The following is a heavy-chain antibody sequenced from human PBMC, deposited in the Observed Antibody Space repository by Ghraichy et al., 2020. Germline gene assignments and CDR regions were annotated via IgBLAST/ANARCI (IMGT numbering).Heavy chain of an antibody. D-gene: IGHD4-17*01. CDR1: GGSISSSSYY. CDR2: IYYSGST. J-gene: IGHJ3*02. CDR3: ARRLDATVTMTLGAFDI. V-gene: IGHV4-39*01. Sequence: SETLSLTCTVSGGSISSSSYYWGWIRQPPGKGLEWIGSIYYSGSTYYNPSLKSRVTISVDTSKNQFSLKLSSVTAADTAVYYCARRLDATVTMTLGAFDIWGQGTMVTVSS.